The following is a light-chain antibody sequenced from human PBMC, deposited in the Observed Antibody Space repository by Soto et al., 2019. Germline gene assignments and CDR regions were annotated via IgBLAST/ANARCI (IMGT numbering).Light chain of an antibody. Sequence: EIVLTQSPGTLSLSPGERATLSCRASHSVSSSYLAWYQQKPGQAPRLLIYGASSRATGIPDRFSGSGSGTDFILTISRLDSIAFAAYFCLQSGSSPPITFGQGTRLEIK. V-gene: IGKV3-20*01. CDR3: LQSGSSPPIT. J-gene: IGKJ5*01. CDR1: HSVSSSY. CDR2: GAS.